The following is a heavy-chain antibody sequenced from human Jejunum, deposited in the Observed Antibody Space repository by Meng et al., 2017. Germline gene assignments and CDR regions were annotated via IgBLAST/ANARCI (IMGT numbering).Heavy chain of an antibody. J-gene: IGHJ6*02. V-gene: IGHV3-20*04. CDR1: GFTSLDYA. D-gene: IGHD3-22*01. CDR2: INWNGGST. Sequence: GRFLRLSGPPLGFTSLDYAMTGARQAPARGREWVPGINWNGGSTGYAYSGKGRFSNARDNDKNSLYLQMNSLRAEDTALYYCARLPEKSGDYASSGYYSFQHTYYGMDVWGQGTTVTVSS. CDR3: ARLPEKSGDYASSGYYSFQHTYYGMDV.